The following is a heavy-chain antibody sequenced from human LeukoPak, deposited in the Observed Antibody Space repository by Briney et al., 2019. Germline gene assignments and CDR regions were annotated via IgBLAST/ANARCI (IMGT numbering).Heavy chain of an antibody. V-gene: IGHV3-20*04. CDR2: INRNGGSA. CDR1: GFTFDDYG. CDR3: ASHGSGSSTPFDY. J-gene: IGHJ4*02. Sequence: GGSLRLSCAASGFTFDDYGMSWVRQAPGKGLEWVSGINRNGGSAGYADSVKGRFTISRDNVKNTLFLQMNSLRAEDTALYYCASHGSGSSTPFDYWGQGTLVTVSS. D-gene: IGHD3-10*01.